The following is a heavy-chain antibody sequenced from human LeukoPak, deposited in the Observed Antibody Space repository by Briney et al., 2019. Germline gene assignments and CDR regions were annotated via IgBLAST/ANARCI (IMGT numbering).Heavy chain of an antibody. J-gene: IGHJ5*02. CDR1: GFTFSDYD. Sequence: PVGSLRLSCAASGFTFSDYDMNCSRQAAGKGREGGSSISGGSRTKNYEDSLQGRFPTSRDNAKNSLFLQVNSLRAQDTAVSYCARAGQPDHWGQGTLVTVSS. CDR3: ARAGQPDH. V-gene: IGHV3-11*01. CDR2: ISGGSRTK.